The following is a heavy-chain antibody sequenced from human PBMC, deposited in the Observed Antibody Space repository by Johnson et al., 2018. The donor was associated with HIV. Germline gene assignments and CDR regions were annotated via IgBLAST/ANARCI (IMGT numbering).Heavy chain of an antibody. Sequence: QVQLVESGGGVVQPGRSLRLSCTASGFTFSSYGMHWVRQAPGKGLEWVAVIWYDGSNKYYADSVKGRLTISRDNSKNTLYLQMNSLRAEDTAVYYCARYEGNYVAFDIWGQGTMVTVSS. CDR2: IWYDGSNK. J-gene: IGHJ3*02. CDR1: GFTFSSYG. D-gene: IGHD1-7*01. CDR3: ARYEGNYVAFDI. V-gene: IGHV3-33*01.